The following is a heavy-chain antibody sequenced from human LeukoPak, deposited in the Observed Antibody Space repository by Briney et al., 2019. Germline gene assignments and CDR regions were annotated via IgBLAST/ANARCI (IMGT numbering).Heavy chain of an antibody. CDR3: ARDSDGSYTDY. V-gene: IGHV3-7*01. Sequence: GGSLRLSCAASGFTFSSYWMSWVCQAPGKGLEWVANIKEDGSEKYYVDSVKGRFTISRDNAKNSLYLQMNSLRAEDTAVYYCARDSDGSYTDYWGQGTLVTVSS. CDR2: IKEDGSEK. CDR1: GFTFSSYW. D-gene: IGHD1-26*01. J-gene: IGHJ4*02.